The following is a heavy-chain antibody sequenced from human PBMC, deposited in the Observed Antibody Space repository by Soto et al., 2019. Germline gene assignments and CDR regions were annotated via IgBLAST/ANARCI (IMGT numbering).Heavy chain of an antibody. J-gene: IGHJ5*02. D-gene: IGHD3-3*01. CDR2: IYYSGST. CDR3: ARRLRSGYPVNWFDP. CDR1: GGSISSSSYY. V-gene: IGHV4-39*01. Sequence: SETLSLTCTVSGGSISSSSYYWGWIRQPPGKGLEWIGSIYYSGSTYYNPSLKSRVTISVDTSKNQFSLKLSSVTAADTAVYYCARRLRSGYPVNWFDPWGQGALVTVSS.